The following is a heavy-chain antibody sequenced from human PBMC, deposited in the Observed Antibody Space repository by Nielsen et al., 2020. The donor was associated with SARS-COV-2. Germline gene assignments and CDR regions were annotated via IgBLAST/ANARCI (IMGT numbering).Heavy chain of an antibody. V-gene: IGHV4-34*01. CDR2: INHSGST. CDR3: ARGVAVAVPKIDYYGMDV. J-gene: IGHJ6*02. CDR1: GGSFSGYY. D-gene: IGHD6-19*01. Sequence: GSLRLSCAVYGGSFSGYYWSWIRQPPGKGLEWIGEINHSGSTNYNPSLKSRVTISVDTSKNQFSLKLSSVTAADTAVYYCARGVAVAVPKIDYYGMDVWGQGTTVTVSS.